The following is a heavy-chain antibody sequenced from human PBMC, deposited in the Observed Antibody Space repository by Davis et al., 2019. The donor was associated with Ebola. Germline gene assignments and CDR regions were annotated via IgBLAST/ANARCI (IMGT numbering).Heavy chain of an antibody. V-gene: IGHV4-59*12. CDR3: ARGDWLYYYGMDV. D-gene: IGHD2-21*01. Sequence: MPGGSLRLSCTVSGGSISSYYWSWIRQPPGKGLEWIGEIYHSGSTNYNPSLKSRVTISVDTSKNQFSLKLSSVTAADTAVYYCARGDWLYYYGMDVWGQGTTVTVSS. CDR2: IYHSGST. CDR1: GGSISSYY. J-gene: IGHJ6*02.